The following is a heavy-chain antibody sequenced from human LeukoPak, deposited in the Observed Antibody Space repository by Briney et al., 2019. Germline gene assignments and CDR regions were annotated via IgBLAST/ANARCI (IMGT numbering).Heavy chain of an antibody. D-gene: IGHD1-26*01. CDR3: ARRHSGSYLVDY. CDR1: GGSISSYY. CDR2: IYYSGST. J-gene: IGHJ4*02. Sequence: SETLSLTCTVSGGSISSYYWSWLRQPPGKGLEWIGYIYYSGSTNYNPSLKSRVTISVDTSKNQFSLKLSSMTAADTAVYYCARRHSGSYLVDYWGQGTLVTVSS. V-gene: IGHV4-59*08.